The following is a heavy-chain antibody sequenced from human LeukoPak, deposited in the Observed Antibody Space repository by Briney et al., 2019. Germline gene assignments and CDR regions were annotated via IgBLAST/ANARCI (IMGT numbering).Heavy chain of an antibody. CDR2: INHSGST. CDR3: AKVGATYYYYYGMDV. Sequence: SETLSLTCAVYGGSFSGYYWSWIRQPPGKELEWIGEINHSGSTNYNPSLKSRVTISVDTSKNQFSLKLSSVTAADTAVYYCAKVGATYYYYYGMDVWGQGTTVTVSS. D-gene: IGHD1-26*01. J-gene: IGHJ6*02. CDR1: GGSFSGYY. V-gene: IGHV4-34*01.